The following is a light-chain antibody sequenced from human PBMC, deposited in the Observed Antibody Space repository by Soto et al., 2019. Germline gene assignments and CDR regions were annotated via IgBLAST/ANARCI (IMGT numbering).Light chain of an antibody. Sequence: QSVLTQPASVSGSPGQSITISCTGTSRDVGGYNLVSWYQQHPGKAPKLMIYEGNKRPSGVSNRFSASKSGNTASLTISGLQADDEADYYCCSYAGFSSVAFGIGTKVTVL. V-gene: IGLV2-23*03. CDR2: EGN. J-gene: IGLJ1*01. CDR1: SRDVGGYNL. CDR3: CSYAGFSSVA.